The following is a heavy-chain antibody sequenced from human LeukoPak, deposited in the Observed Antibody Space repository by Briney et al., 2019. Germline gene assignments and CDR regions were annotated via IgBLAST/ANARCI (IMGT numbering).Heavy chain of an antibody. V-gene: IGHV3-23*01. CDR2: IIDSGGSA. CDR3: AKRYSSSSRTSYFFDY. Sequence: GGSLRLSCATSGFYFRSSAISWVRQAPGKGLEWVSAIIDSGGSAFYTDSVKGRFTISRDNSKNTLYLQMNSLRAEDTAVYYCAKRYSSSSRTSYFFDYGGRGTLVTVSS. J-gene: IGHJ4*02. CDR1: GFYFRSSA. D-gene: IGHD6-6*01.